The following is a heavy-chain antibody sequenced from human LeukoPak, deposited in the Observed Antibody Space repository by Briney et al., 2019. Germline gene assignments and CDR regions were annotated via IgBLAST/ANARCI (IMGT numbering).Heavy chain of an antibody. Sequence: PGGSLRLSCAASGFTFSSYAMSWVRQAPGKGLEWLSAISGSGGSTYYADSVKGRFTISRDNSKNTLYLQMNSLRAEDTAVFYCAKVGYSGSYYSYFDFRGQGTLVTVSS. CDR3: AKVGYSGSYYSYFDF. CDR2: ISGSGGST. V-gene: IGHV3-23*01. D-gene: IGHD1-26*01. CDR1: GFTFSSYA. J-gene: IGHJ4*02.